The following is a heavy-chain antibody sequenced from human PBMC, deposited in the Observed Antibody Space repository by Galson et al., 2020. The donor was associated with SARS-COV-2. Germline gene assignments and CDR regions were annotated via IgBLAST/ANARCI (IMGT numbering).Heavy chain of an antibody. V-gene: IGHV3-21*01. CDR2: ISSSSSYI. CDR3: ASPRGYSGYDFDY. D-gene: IGHD5-12*01. Sequence: GGSLRFSCAASGFTFSSYSMNWVRQAPGKGLEWVSSISSSSSYIYYADSVKGRFTISRDNAKNSLYLQMNSLRAEDTAVYYCASPRGYSGYDFDYWGQGTLVTVSS. J-gene: IGHJ4*02. CDR1: GFTFSSYS.